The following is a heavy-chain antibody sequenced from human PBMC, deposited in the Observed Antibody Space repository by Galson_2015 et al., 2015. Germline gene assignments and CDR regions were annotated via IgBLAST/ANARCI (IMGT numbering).Heavy chain of an antibody. J-gene: IGHJ3*02. CDR3: ARGRSVAGVLRAFDI. V-gene: IGHV4-34*01. CDR2: INHSGST. D-gene: IGHD6-19*01. Sequence: SETLSLTCAVYGGSFSGYYWSWIRQPPGKGLEWIGEINHSGSTNYNPSLKSRVTISVDTSKNQFSLKLSSVTAADTAVYYCARGRSVAGVLRAFDIWGQGTMVTVSS. CDR1: GGSFSGYY.